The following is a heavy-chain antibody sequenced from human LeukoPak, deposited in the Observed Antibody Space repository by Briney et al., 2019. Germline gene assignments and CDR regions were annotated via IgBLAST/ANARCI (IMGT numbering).Heavy chain of an antibody. J-gene: IGHJ4*02. CDR1: GFTFSNYG. V-gene: IGHV3-30*02. D-gene: IGHD3-22*01. CDR2: IRYDGRNK. Sequence: GGSLRLSCAASGFTFSNYGMHWVRQAPGKGLEWVGLIRYDGRNKYYADFVKGRFTISRDNSKNTLYLQMNSLRAEDTAVYYCARDSYDSSGYYSDNFDYWGQGTLVTVSS. CDR3: ARDSYDSSGYYSDNFDY.